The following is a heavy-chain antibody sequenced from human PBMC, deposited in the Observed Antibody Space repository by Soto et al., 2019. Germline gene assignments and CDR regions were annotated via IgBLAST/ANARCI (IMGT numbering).Heavy chain of an antibody. CDR2: IRKDGRVV. CDR1: GFTFSTSW. CDR3: ARAMSAADGDVVYEAFDI. Sequence: EVQLVESGGDLVQPGGSLRLSCAASGFTFSTSWMTWVRQAPGRGLEWVANIRKDGRVVHYADSVKGRFTISRDKGKNPLNLQMNSLRAVNTAVYFCARAMSAADGDVVYEAFDIWGQGTVVTVSS. V-gene: IGHV3-7*01. D-gene: IGHD6-13*01. J-gene: IGHJ3*02.